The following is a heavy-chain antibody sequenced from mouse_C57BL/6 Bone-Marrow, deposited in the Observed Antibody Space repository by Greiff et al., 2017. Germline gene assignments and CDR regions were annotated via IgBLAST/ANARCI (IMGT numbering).Heavy chain of an antibody. CDR1: GYTFTNYW. D-gene: IGHD1-1*01. J-gene: IGHJ1*03. V-gene: IGHV1-63*01. CDR3: ARREAYYYGSYGYFDV. CDR2: IYPGGGYT. Sequence: QVQLQQSGAELVRPGTSVKMSCKASGYTFTNYWIGWAKQRPGHGLEWIGDIYPGGGYTNYNEKFKGKATLTADKSSSTAYMQFSSLTSEDSAIYYCARREAYYYGSYGYFDVWGTGTTVTVSS.